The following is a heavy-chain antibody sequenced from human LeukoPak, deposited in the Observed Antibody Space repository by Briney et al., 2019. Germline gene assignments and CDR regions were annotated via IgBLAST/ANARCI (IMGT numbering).Heavy chain of an antibody. J-gene: IGHJ5*02. D-gene: IGHD6-25*01. CDR1: GYTFNTYG. CDR2: INAYNGDT. V-gene: IGHV1-18*04. Sequence: PLASVKVSCKASGYTFNTYGISWVRRAPGQGLEWMGWINAYNGDTNHAQKFQGRVTMTTDTSTTTAYMELGSLRSDDTAVYYCARDGSGHWFDPWGQGTLVTVSS. CDR3: ARDGSGHWFDP.